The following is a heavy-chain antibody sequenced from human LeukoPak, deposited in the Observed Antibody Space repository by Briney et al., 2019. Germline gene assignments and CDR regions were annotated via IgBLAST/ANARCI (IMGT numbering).Heavy chain of an antibody. D-gene: IGHD6-19*01. CDR2: IYYSGGT. J-gene: IGHJ4*02. CDR1: GGSISSYY. CDR3: ARLRRSSGWSYYFDY. Sequence: SETLSLTCNVSGGSISSYYYSWIRQPPGKGLEWIGYIYYSGGTNHNPSLTSRITMSVDTSKNQFSLKLSSVTAADTAVYYCARLRRSSGWSYYFDYWGQGTLVTVSS. V-gene: IGHV4-59*08.